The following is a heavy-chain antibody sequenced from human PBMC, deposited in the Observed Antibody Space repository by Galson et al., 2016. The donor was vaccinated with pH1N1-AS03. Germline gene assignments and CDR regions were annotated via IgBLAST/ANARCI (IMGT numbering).Heavy chain of an antibody. V-gene: IGHV2-5*01. CDR2: IYWNDAK. CDR1: GFSLRTTSVG. D-gene: IGHD6-13*01. Sequence: PALVKPPQTLTLTCTFSGFSLRTTSVGVGWIRQPPGKALEWLALIYWNDAKRYSPSLKSRPTITKDTSRNQVVLTMTNVDPVDTATYYCTHASTGYNSSWTCFYYWGRGTPVTVSS. CDR3: THASTGYNSSWTCFYY. J-gene: IGHJ4*02.